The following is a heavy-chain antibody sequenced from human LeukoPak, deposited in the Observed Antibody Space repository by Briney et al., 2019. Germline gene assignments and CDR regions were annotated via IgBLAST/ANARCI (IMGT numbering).Heavy chain of an antibody. D-gene: IGHD2-2*01. J-gene: IGHJ4*02. CDR1: GFTFSSYT. Sequence: GGCLRLSCAASGFTFSSYTLNWVRQAPWKGLEWVSSISGRSDYIYYADSLKGRFTISRDNAKNSVYLQMNSLRVEDTAVYYCARDISVVPAAWGQGTLVTVSS. CDR3: ARDISVVPAA. CDR2: ISGRSDYI. V-gene: IGHV3-21*01.